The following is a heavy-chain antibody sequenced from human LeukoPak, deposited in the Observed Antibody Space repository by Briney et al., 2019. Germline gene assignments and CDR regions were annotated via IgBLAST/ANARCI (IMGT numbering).Heavy chain of an antibody. CDR2: ISPNSDGT. D-gene: IGHD6-19*01. CDR1: GYTFTGYY. Sequence: GASVKVSCKASGYTFTGYYMHWVRQAPGQGLEWMGWISPNSDGTNYAQKFQGRVTMTRDTSISTAYMELSRLRSDDTAVYYCASRYSSGWYTWFDPWGQGTLVTVSS. V-gene: IGHV1-2*02. J-gene: IGHJ5*02. CDR3: ASRYSSGWYTWFDP.